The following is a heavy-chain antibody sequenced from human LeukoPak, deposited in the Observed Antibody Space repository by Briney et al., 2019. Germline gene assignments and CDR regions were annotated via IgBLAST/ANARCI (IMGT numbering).Heavy chain of an antibody. Sequence: PSETLSLTCTVSGGSISSYYWSWIRQPPGKGLEWIGYIYYSGSTNYNPSLKSRVTISVDTSKNQFSLKLSSVTAADTAVYYCAREWGWGDGYTNDAFDIWGQGTMVTVSS. D-gene: IGHD5-24*01. CDR2: IYYSGST. V-gene: IGHV4-59*01. CDR3: AREWGWGDGYTNDAFDI. CDR1: GGSISSYY. J-gene: IGHJ3*02.